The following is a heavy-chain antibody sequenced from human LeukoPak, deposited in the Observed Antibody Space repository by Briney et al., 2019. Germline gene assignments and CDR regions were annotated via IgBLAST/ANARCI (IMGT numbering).Heavy chain of an antibody. CDR3: AKESTVVTGLGAFGY. CDR1: GFTFSSYA. CDR2: ISGSGGST. V-gene: IGHV3-23*01. D-gene: IGHD2-15*01. Sequence: GGSLRLSCAASGFTFSSYAMSWVRQAPGKGLEWVSAISGSGGSTYYADSVKGQFTISRDNSKNTLYLQMNSLRAEDTAVYYCAKESTVVTGLGAFGYWGQGTLVTVSS. J-gene: IGHJ4*02.